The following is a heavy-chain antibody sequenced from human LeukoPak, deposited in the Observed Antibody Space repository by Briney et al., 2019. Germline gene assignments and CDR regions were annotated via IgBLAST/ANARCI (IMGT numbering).Heavy chain of an antibody. CDR3: ARGPPLFDP. V-gene: IGHV3-48*01. Sequence: GGSLRLSCAASGFTFSSYGMHWVRQAPGKGLEWISYISISSDTIYYADSVEGRFTISRDNAKNSLYLQMNSLRAEDTAVYYCARGPPLFDPWGQGTLVTVSS. CDR2: ISISSDTI. CDR1: GFTFSSYG. J-gene: IGHJ5*02.